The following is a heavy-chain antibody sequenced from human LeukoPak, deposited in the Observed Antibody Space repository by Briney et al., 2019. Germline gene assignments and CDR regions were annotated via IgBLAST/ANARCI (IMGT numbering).Heavy chain of an antibody. CDR1: GFTFSSYG. V-gene: IGHV3-64*02. D-gene: IGHD1-14*01. J-gene: IGHJ4*02. Sequence: AGGSLRLSCAASGFTFSSYGMHWVRQAPGKGLEYVSAITNNGGRTYYADSVKGRFTISRDNSKNTLYLQMGSLRVEDMAVYYCARASSTGPPDYWGQGTLVTVSS. CDR2: ITNNGGRT. CDR3: ARASSTGPPDY.